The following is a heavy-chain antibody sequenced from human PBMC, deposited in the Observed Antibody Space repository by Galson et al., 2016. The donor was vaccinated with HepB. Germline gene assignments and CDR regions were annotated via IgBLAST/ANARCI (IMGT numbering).Heavy chain of an antibody. Sequence: SETLSLTCTVSGGSISSSSYYWGWIRQPPGKGLEWIASIYYSGSSYYNPSLKNRITISVDTSKNQFSLKLSSVTAADTAVYYCARHRGTEWVFDYWGQGTLVTVSS. J-gene: IGHJ4*02. CDR1: GGSISSSSYY. V-gene: IGHV4-39*01. D-gene: IGHD3-10*01. CDR2: IYYSGSS. CDR3: ARHRGTEWVFDY.